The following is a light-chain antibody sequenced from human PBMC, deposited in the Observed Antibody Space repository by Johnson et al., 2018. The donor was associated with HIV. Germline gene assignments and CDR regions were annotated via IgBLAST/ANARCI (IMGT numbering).Light chain of an antibody. CDR1: SSNIGNNY. J-gene: IGLJ1*01. CDR3: GTWDSSLSAGV. Sequence: QSVLTQPPSVSAAPGQKVTISCSGSSSNIGNNYVSWYQQFPGTAPKLLIYENNKRPSGIPERFSGSKSGTSATLGITGLQTGDEADYYCGTWDSSLSAGVFGTGTKVTVL. CDR2: ENN. V-gene: IGLV1-51*01.